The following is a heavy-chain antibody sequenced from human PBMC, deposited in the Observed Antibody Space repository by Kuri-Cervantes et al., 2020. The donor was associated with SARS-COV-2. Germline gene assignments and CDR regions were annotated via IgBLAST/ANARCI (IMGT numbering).Heavy chain of an antibody. D-gene: IGHD3-3*01. V-gene: IGHV1-69*04. J-gene: IGHJ6*02. CDR2: IIPILGIA. CDR1: GGTFSNYA. CDR3: ARDSGGIDDIWSGYSYYYGMDV. Sequence: SVKVSCKASGGTFSNYAISWVRQAPGQGLEWMGRIIPILGIANYAQKFQGRVTITADKSTSTAYMELSSLRSEDTAVYYCARDSGGIDDIWSGYSYYYGMDVWGQGTTVTVSS.